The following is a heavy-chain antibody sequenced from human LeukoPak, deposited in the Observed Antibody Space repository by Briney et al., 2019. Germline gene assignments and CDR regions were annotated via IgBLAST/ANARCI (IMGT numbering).Heavy chain of an antibody. D-gene: IGHD6-13*01. V-gene: IGHV1-46*01. CDR2: VNPSGINT. CDR1: GYTFTNYY. CDR3: ARIAAALPHVDY. J-gene: IGHJ4*02. Sequence: ASVKVSCKASGYTFTNYYIHWVRQAPGQGLEWMGLVNPSGINTNYAQKFQGRVTMTRDTSTRTVYMELRSLRSDDTAVYYCARIAAALPHVDYWGQGTLVTVSS.